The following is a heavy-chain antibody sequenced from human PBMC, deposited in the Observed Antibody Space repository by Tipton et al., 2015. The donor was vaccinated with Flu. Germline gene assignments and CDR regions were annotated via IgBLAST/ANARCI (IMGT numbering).Heavy chain of an antibody. D-gene: IGHD4-11*01. CDR1: GDSISSDYH. J-gene: IGHJ5*02. CDR2: VSRSGST. CDR3: ARRDYSNYVSEPQNWFDP. V-gene: IGHV4-38-2*01. Sequence: LRLSCAVSGDSISSDYHWGWIRQFPGKGLEWIGTVSRSGSTIYNPSLKSRVTISIDRSKNQFSLNLKSVTAADTAVYYCARRDYSNYVSEPQNWFDPWGQGALVTVSS.